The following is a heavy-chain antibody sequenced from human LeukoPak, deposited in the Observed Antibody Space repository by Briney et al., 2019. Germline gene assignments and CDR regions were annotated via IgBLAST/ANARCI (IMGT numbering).Heavy chain of an antibody. D-gene: IGHD5-24*01. CDR3: ANRDGYLPYNFDY. CDR1: GFTFSSYA. J-gene: IGHJ4*02. V-gene: IGHV3-23*01. Sequence: GGSLRLSCAASGFTFSSYAMSWVRQAPGKGLEWVSAISGSGGSTYYADSVKGRFAISRDNSKNTLYLQMNSLRAEDTAVCYCANRDGYLPYNFDYWGQGTLVTVSS. CDR2: ISGSGGST.